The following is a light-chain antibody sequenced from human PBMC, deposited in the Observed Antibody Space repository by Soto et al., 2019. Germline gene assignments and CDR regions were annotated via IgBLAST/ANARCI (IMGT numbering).Light chain of an antibody. CDR2: RNN. Sequence: QSVLTQPPSASGTPGQRVTISCSGSRSNIGSNYVYWYQQLPGTAPKLLIYRNNQRPSGVPDRFSGSKSGTSASLAISGLRSEDEADYDCAAWDDSLSGLVFGGGTKLTVL. V-gene: IGLV1-47*01. J-gene: IGLJ2*01. CDR1: RSNIGSNY. CDR3: AAWDDSLSGLV.